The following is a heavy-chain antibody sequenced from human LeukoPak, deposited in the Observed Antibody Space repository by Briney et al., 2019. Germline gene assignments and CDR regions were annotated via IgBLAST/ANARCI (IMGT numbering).Heavy chain of an antibody. V-gene: IGHV3-30-3*01. Sequence: GGSLRLSCAASGFTFRSYAMSWVGRAPGKGREWLTIMSYDGTNKYYEDSVKDPINVPRDNSKNTLYLQMNILSSDDTAVYYCARVARVEIGELLRPLDKWGQGTLVSVSS. CDR1: GFTFRSYA. CDR3: ARVARVEIGELLRPLDK. J-gene: IGHJ4*02. D-gene: IGHD3-10*01. CDR2: MSYDGTNK.